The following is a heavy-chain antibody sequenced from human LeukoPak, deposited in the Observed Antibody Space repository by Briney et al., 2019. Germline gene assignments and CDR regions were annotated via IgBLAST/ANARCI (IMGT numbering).Heavy chain of an antibody. CDR3: ARDYCSGTSCHSTGY. Sequence: TGGSLRLSCAASGFTFSAYALDWVRQAPGKGLEWVALISYDGSNKYYADSAKGRFIISRDNSKNTVYLQMNSLRPEDTAVYYCARDYCSGTSCHSTGYWGQGSLVIVSS. V-gene: IGHV3-30-3*01. D-gene: IGHD2-15*01. CDR1: GFTFSAYA. J-gene: IGHJ4*02. CDR2: ISYDGSNK.